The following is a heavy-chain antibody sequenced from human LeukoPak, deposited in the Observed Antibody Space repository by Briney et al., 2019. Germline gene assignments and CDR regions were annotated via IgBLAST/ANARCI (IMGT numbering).Heavy chain of an antibody. CDR2: IIPILGIA. Sequence: SVKVSCKASGGTFSSYAISWVRQAPGQGLEWMGRIIPILGIANYAQKFQGRVTITADKSTSTAYMELSSLRSEDTAVYYCARLGATGPIDYWGQGTLVTVSS. CDR3: ARLGATGPIDY. V-gene: IGHV1-69*04. J-gene: IGHJ4*02. CDR1: GGTFSSYA. D-gene: IGHD1-26*01.